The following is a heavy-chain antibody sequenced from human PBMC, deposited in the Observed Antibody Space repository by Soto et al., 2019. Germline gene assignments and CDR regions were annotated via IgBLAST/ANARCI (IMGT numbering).Heavy chain of an antibody. V-gene: IGHV4-34*01. Sequence: SETLSLTCAVYGGSFSGYYWSWIRQPPGKGLVWIGEINHSGSTNYTPSLKSRVTIYVDTSKNQLSLKLGSVTAADTAVYYCGRSWYATPYYYSYSGMDVWGQGTTVTVSS. J-gene: IGHJ6*02. D-gene: IGHD2-8*01. CDR1: GGSFSGYY. CDR3: GRSWYATPYYYSYSGMDV. CDR2: INHSGST.